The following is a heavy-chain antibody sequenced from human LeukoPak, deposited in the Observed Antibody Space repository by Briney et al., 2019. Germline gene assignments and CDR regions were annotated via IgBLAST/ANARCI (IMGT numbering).Heavy chain of an antibody. J-gene: IGHJ4*02. Sequence: SETLSLTCAVYGGSFSGYYWSWIRQPPGKGLEWIGEINHSGRTNYNPSLKSPVTISVDTSKNQFSLKLSSVTAADTAVYYCARGKTFFYFDYWGQGTLVTVSS. V-gene: IGHV4-34*01. CDR2: INHSGRT. CDR3: ARGKTFFYFDY. CDR1: GGSFSGYY.